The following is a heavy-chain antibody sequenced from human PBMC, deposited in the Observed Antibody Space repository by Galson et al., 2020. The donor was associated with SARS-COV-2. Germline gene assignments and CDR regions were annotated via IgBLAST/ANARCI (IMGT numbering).Heavy chain of an antibody. Sequence: SQTLSLTCAISGDSVSSNSAAWNWIRQSPSRGLEWLGRTYYRSKWYNDYAVSVKSRITINPDTSKNQFSLQLNSVTPEDTAVYYCARAVPHILTGYYGAGYYYGMDVWGQGTTVTVSS. J-gene: IGHJ6*02. D-gene: IGHD3-9*01. CDR2: TYYRSKWYN. CDR3: ARAVPHILTGYYGAGYYYGMDV. V-gene: IGHV6-1*01. CDR1: GDSVSSNSAA.